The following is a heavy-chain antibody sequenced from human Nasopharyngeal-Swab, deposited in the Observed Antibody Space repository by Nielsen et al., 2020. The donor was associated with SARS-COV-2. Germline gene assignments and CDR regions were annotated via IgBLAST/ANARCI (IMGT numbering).Heavy chain of an antibody. CDR2: IWYDGSNK. Sequence: WIRQPPGKGLEWVAVIWYDGSNKYYADSVKGRFTISRDNSKNTLYLQMNSLRAEDTAVYYCARDSGFVWDGGYWGQGTLVTVSS. V-gene: IGHV3-33*01. CDR3: ARDSGFVWDGGY. J-gene: IGHJ4*02. D-gene: IGHD4-23*01.